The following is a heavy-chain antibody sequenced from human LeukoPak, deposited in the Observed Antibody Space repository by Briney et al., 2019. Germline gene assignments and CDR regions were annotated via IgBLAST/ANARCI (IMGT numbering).Heavy chain of an antibody. V-gene: IGHV1-69*04. J-gene: IGHJ4*02. Sequence: WMGRIIPILGIANYPQKFQRRVTITADKSTSTAYMELSSLRSEDTAVYYCARAPGATTGYWGQGTLVTVSS. D-gene: IGHD1-26*01. CDR2: IIPILGIA. CDR3: ARAPGATTGY.